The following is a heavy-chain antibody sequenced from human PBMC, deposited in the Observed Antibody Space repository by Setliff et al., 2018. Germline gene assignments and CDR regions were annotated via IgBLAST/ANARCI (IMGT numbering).Heavy chain of an antibody. CDR3: ARRETYYNT. J-gene: IGHJ4*02. D-gene: IGHD3-10*01. CDR1: GGSISSSSYY. CDR2: IYYSGST. Sequence: PSETLSLTCTVSGGSISSSSYYWGWIRQPPGKGLEWIGSIYYSGSTYYNPSLKSRVTISVDTSKNQFSLKLSSVTAADTAVYYCARRETYYNTWGQGLLVTVSS. V-gene: IGHV4-39*07.